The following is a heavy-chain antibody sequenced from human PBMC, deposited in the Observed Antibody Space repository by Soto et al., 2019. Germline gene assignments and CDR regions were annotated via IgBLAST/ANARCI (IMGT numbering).Heavy chain of an antibody. V-gene: IGHV3-30*18. CDR1: GFTFSDYA. CDR3: ANGGRQWLVTSDFNY. J-gene: IGHJ4*02. D-gene: IGHD6-19*01. Sequence: VQLVESGGGVVQPGRSLRLSCAASGFTFSDYAMHWVRQAPGKGLEWMAVVSHDGRNNNYADSVKGRFTISRYSYMTTVTQEMNTRRAEDTAVYYCANGGRQWLVTSDFNYWEQGVLVAVSS. CDR2: VSHDGRNN.